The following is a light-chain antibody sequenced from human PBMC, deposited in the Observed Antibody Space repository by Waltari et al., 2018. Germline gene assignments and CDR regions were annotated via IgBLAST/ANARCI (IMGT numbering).Light chain of an antibody. V-gene: IGKV3-15*01. CDR3: QQYNDWPPVT. Sequence: EIVMTQTPATLSVSPGKRATLSCRASQNINSNLAWYQQRPGQAPRLIIQGASTRAAGVPARFSGFGSGTDFTLTIDGLQSEDVAVYYCQQYNDWPPVTFGPGTKVDIK. J-gene: IGKJ3*01. CDR1: QNINSN. CDR2: GAS.